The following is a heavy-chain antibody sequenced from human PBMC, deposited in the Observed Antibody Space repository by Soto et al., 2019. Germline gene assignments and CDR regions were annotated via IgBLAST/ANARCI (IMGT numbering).Heavy chain of an antibody. D-gene: IGHD6-13*01. V-gene: IGHV3-30*19. J-gene: IGHJ5*02. CDR3: ARESSSSWNNWFDP. CDR2: ISYDGSNK. CDR1: GFTFSSYG. Sequence: RLSCAASGFTFSSYGMHWVRQAPGKGLERVAVISYDGSNKYYADSVKGRFTISRDNSKNTLYLQMNSLRAEDTAVYYCARESSSSWNNWFDPWGQGTLVTVSS.